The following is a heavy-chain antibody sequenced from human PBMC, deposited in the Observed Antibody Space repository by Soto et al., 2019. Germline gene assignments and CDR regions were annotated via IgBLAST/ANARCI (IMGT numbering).Heavy chain of an antibody. CDR1: GFSFSPAW. D-gene: IGHD6-13*01. CDR3: IWQQDFYYGKAV. J-gene: IGHJ6*02. CDR2: MKSYRGGGTT. Sequence: EVQLVESGGGLVTPGGSLRLSCTGTGFSFSPAWMNWVSQAPGKRLEWVGRMKSYRGGGTTDYAATVQGRFTISRDDSKNTLYLQMNCLKFEDTALYFCIWQQDFYYGKAVWGQGTTVTVSS. V-gene: IGHV3-15*07.